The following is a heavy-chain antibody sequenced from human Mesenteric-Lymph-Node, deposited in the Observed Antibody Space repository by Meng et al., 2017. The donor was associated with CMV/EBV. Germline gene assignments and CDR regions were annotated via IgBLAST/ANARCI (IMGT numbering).Heavy chain of an antibody. J-gene: IGHJ5*02. CDR2: IYHSGST. CDR3: ATIRGGSGSYRDWFDP. CDR1: GSISSNNC. D-gene: IGHD3-10*01. Sequence: GSISSNNCWRWVRQPPGKGLEWIGEIYHSGSTNYNPSLKSRLTISVDKSKNQFSLKLSSVTAADTAVYYCATIRGGSGSYRDWFDPWGQGALVTVSS. V-gene: IGHV4-4*02.